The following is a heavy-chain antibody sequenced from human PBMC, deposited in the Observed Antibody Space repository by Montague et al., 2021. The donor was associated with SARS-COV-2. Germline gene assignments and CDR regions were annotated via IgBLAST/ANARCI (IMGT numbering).Heavy chain of an antibody. CDR1: GDSIRSSSYY. V-gene: IGHV4-39*01. CDR3: ARRVHPGFGSGGIDY. Sequence: SETLSLTCTVAGDSIRSSSYYWGWIRQPPGRGLEWIGSIYYDGSTYYNPSFKSRVTISVDTSKTQFSLKLSSVTAADTAVYYCARRVHPGFGSGGIDYWGQGTPVTVSS. CDR2: IYYDGST. D-gene: IGHD6-19*01. J-gene: IGHJ4*02.